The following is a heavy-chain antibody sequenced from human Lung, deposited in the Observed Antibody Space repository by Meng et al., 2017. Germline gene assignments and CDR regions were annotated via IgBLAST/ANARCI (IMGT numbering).Heavy chain of an antibody. Sequence: QVQLVQAGADAKKPGASMKVSCKESGYIFTNYDISWVRQAPGQGLEWMGWISVKNGEAKYPQNFQGRVTMTTDTTTSTAYMELRSLTSDDTAVYYCARYVPNGSFWYFDFWGRGTLVTVSS. D-gene: IGHD6-13*01. CDR1: GYIFTNYD. J-gene: IGHJ2*01. V-gene: IGHV1-18*01. CDR2: ISVKNGEA. CDR3: ARYVPNGSFWYFDF.